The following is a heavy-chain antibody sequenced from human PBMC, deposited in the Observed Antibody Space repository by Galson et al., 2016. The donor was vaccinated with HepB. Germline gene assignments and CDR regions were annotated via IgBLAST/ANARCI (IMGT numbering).Heavy chain of an antibody. D-gene: IGHD6-19*01. CDR3: ATGIRAGPRDY. Sequence: SVKVSCKASGGSFSKHVLTWVRQAPGEGLEWMGGIIPIFGATNYAQRFQGRVTITADESTSTAYLDLSSRRSDDTALYYYATGIRAGPRDYWGQGTLITLSS. V-gene: IGHV1-69*13. CDR2: IIPIFGAT. CDR1: GGSFSKHV. J-gene: IGHJ4*02.